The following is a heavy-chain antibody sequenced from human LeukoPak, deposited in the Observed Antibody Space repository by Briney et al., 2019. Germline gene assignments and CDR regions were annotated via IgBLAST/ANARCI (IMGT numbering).Heavy chain of an antibody. D-gene: IGHD4-17*01. V-gene: IGHV3-20*04. CDR1: GFTFDDYG. Sequence: GGSLRLSCAASGFTFDDYGMSWVRQAPGKGLEWVSGINWNGGSTGYADSVKGRFTISGDNAKNSLYLQMNSLRAEDTALYYCARDRHDYGDRDAFDIWGQGTMVTVSS. CDR2: INWNGGST. CDR3: ARDRHDYGDRDAFDI. J-gene: IGHJ3*02.